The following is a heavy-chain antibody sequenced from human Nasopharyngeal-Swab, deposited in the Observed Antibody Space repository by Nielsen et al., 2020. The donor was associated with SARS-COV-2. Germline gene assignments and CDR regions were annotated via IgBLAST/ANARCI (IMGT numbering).Heavy chain of an antibody. CDR1: GFTFSSYS. CDR3: ARDRRYAPPPDAFDI. J-gene: IGHJ3*02. V-gene: IGHV3-48*04. Sequence: GGSLRLYCAASGFTFSSYSMNWVRQTPGKGLEWVSYISSGSSSIFYADSVKGRFTISRDNAKKSLFLQMNSLRAEDTAVYYCARDRRYAPPPDAFDIWGQGTMVTVSS. D-gene: IGHD1-1*01. CDR2: ISSGSSSI.